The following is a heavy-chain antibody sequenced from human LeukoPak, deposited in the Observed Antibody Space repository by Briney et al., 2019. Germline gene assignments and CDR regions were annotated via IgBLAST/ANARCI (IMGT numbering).Heavy chain of an antibody. Sequence: PSETLSLTCTVSGGSISSYYWSWIRQPPGKGLEWIGCIYYSGSTNYNPSLKSRVTISVDTSKNQFSLKLSPVTAADTAVYYCARCRGYCSGGSCYGDPYYYYYMDVWGKGTTVTVSS. CDR2: IYYSGST. D-gene: IGHD2-15*01. J-gene: IGHJ6*03. CDR3: ARCRGYCSGGSCYGDPYYYYYMDV. CDR1: GGSISSYY. V-gene: IGHV4-59*01.